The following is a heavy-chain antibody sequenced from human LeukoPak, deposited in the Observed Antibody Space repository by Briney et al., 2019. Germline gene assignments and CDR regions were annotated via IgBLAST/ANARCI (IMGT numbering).Heavy chain of an antibody. J-gene: IGHJ4*02. CDR2: IKSKTDGGTT. D-gene: IGHD2-21*01. V-gene: IGHV3-15*01. CDR3: AHRDTNVVRVDY. CDR1: GFTFRNAS. Sequence: PGGSLRLSCAASGFTFRNASMSWVRQAPGKGLEWVGRIKSKTDGGTTDYAAPVKGRFTFSRDDSKNTLYLQMNSLTTEDTAVYFCAHRDTNVVRVDYWGQGTLVTVSS.